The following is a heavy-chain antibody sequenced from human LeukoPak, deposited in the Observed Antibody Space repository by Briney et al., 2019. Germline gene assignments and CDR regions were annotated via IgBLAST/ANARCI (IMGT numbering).Heavy chain of an antibody. CDR3: ATYSSSRRFDY. J-gene: IGHJ4*02. D-gene: IGHD6-13*01. V-gene: IGHV4-39*01. CDR2: IYYSGST. CDR1: GFTFSSYW. Sequence: GSLRLSCAASGFTFSSYWMSWVRQPPGKGLEWIGSIYYSGSTYYNPSLKSRVTISVDTSKNQFSLKLSSVTAADTAVYYCATYSSSRRFDYWGQGTLVTVSS.